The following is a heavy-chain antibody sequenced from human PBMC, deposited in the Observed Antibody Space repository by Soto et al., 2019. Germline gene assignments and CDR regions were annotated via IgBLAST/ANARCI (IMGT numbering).Heavy chain of an antibody. V-gene: IGHV3-21*01. J-gene: IGHJ4*02. CDR3: ARDSTCFFCSSTSCYVHYIY. D-gene: IGHD2-2*01. CDR1: GFTFSSYS. CDR2: ISSSSSYI. Sequence: GGSLRLSCAASGFTFSSYSMNWVRQAPGKGLEWVSSISSSSSYIYYADSVKGRFTISRDNAKNSLYLQMNSLRAEDTAVYYYARDSTCFFCSSTSCYVHYIYWGQGTLLTVPS.